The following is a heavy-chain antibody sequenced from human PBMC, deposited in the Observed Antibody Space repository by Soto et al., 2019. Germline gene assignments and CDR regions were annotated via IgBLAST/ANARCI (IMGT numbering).Heavy chain of an antibody. J-gene: IGHJ5*02. V-gene: IGHV4-31*02. D-gene: IGHD6-13*01. CDR3: ARAIVAAAGMKWFDP. Sequence: KLCVRLSVAWGSSGGGGCYWSLIPQHPGKGLEWIGYIYYSGSTYYNPSLKSRVTISVDTSKNQFSLKLSSVTAADTAVYYCARAIVAAAGMKWFDPWGQGTLVTVSS. CDR2: IYYSGST. CDR1: WGSSGGGGCY.